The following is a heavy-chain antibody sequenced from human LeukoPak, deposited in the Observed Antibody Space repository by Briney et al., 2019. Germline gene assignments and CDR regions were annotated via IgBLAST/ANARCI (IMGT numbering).Heavy chain of an antibody. D-gene: IGHD2-15*01. J-gene: IGHJ6*02. CDR1: GFTFSSYS. CDR3: ARGYCSGGSCYGREGYYYGMDV. Sequence: GGSLRLSCAASGFTFSSYSMNWVRQAPGKGLEWVSSISSSSSYIYHADSVKGRFTISRDNAKNSLYLQMNSLRAEDTAVYYCARGYCSGGSCYGREGYYYGMDVWGQGTTVTVSS. CDR2: ISSSSSYI. V-gene: IGHV3-21*04.